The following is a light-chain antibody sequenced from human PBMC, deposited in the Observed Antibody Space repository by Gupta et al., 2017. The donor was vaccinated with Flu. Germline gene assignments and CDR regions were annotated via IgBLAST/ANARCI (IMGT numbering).Light chain of an antibody. CDR3: FSTDSSGNHRV. Sequence: SYELTQPPSVSVSPGQTARITGSGDALPKKYAYWYQQKSGQAPVLVIYEDTKRPSGIPTRFSGSSSGTMASLTISEAQVEDEADYYCFSTDSSGNHRVFGGGTKLTVL. CDR2: EDT. CDR1: ALPKKY. J-gene: IGLJ3*02. V-gene: IGLV3-10*01.